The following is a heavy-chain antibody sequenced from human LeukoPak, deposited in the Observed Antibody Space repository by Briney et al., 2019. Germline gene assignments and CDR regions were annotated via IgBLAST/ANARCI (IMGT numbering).Heavy chain of an antibody. CDR2: INSDGSSR. CDR1: GFTFSRHW. D-gene: IGHD3-9*01. Sequence: PGGSLRLSCAVSGFTFSRHWMHWVRQAPGKGLVWVARINSDGSSRNYADSVKGRFTVSRDNAKNTLYLQMNSLRAEDTAVYYCARDGDYDILTGHSQVDYWGQGTPVTVSS. V-gene: IGHV3-74*01. CDR3: ARDGDYDILTGHSQVDY. J-gene: IGHJ4*02.